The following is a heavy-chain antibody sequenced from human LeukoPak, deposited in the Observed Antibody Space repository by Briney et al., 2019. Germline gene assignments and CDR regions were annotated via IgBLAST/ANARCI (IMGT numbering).Heavy chain of an antibody. CDR1: GYVATSYW. Sequence: GVSLNISCTGSGYVATSYWIGWVRQMPPQGLEWMGMIYPRDSEPRHRPSFQGQVTISADNSINPAYLEWSSLKASDTAIYYCARQGAAGKYYYYYMDVWGKGTTVTVSS. V-gene: IGHV5-51*01. CDR2: IYPRDSEP. D-gene: IGHD6-13*01. CDR3: ARQGAAGKYYYYYMDV. J-gene: IGHJ6*03.